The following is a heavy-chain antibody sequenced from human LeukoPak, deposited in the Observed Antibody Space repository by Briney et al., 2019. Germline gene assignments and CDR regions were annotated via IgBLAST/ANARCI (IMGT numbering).Heavy chain of an antibody. D-gene: IGHD4-17*01. Sequence: PGGSLRLSCAASGFTFSTYGMHWVRQAPGKGLEWVAVIWYDGSNKYYADSVEGRFTISRDDSKNTLYLQMISLRAEDTAIYYCARGTAVTHGYFEYWGQGTLVTVSS. V-gene: IGHV3-33*08. CDR1: GFTFSTYG. CDR3: ARGTAVTHGYFEY. CDR2: IWYDGSNK. J-gene: IGHJ4*02.